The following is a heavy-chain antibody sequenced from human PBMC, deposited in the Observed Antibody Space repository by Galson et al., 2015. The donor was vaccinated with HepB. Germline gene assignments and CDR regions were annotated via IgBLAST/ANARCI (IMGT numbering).Heavy chain of an antibody. J-gene: IGHJ5*02. CDR1: GDSVSSNGAA. V-gene: IGHV6-1*01. D-gene: IGHD3-3*01. CDR3: TRVGFSTYNFWSGPFDP. CDR2: TYYRTRWNN. Sequence: CAISGDSVSSNGAAWTWIRQSPSRGLEWLGRTYYRTRWNNDYSESVKSRISINPDTSKNQFSLHLTSVTPEDTAIYYCTRVGFSTYNFWSGPFDPWGQGTLVTVSS.